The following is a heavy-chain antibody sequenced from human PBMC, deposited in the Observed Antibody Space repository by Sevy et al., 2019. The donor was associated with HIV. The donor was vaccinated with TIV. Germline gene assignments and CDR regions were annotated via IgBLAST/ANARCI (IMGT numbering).Heavy chain of an antibody. J-gene: IGHJ4*02. CDR1: GFTFARHS. CDR3: ARVPNYGDYGTDY. Sequence: GGSLRLSCAASGFTFARHSMNWVRQAPGKGLEWVSYISSSSSDIYYANSVKGRFTISRDNAKNSVYLQMNSLRAEDTAVYYCARVPNYGDYGTDYWGQGTLVTVSS. V-gene: IGHV3-21*01. D-gene: IGHD4-17*01. CDR2: ISSSSSDI.